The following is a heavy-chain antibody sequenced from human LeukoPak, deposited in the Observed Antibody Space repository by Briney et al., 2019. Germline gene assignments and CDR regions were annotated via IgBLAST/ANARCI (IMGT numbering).Heavy chain of an antibody. J-gene: IGHJ4*02. CDR2: IRSKAYGGTA. CDR1: GFTFGDYA. D-gene: IGHD1-26*01. Sequence: PGRSLRLSCTASGFTFGDYAMSWVRQAPGKGLEWVGFIRSKAYGGTAEYAASVKGRFTISGDDSKSIAYLQMNSLKTEDTAVYYCTKSGTAIVGTTAAYYFDYWGQGTLVTVSS. CDR3: TKSGTAIVGTTAAYYFDY. V-gene: IGHV3-49*04.